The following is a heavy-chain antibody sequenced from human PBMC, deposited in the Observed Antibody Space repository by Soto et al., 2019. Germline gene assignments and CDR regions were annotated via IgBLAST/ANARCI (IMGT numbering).Heavy chain of an antibody. D-gene: IGHD1-26*01. CDR1: PGSISSSY. V-gene: IGHV4-59*01. Sequence: QVQLQESGPGLVKPSETLTLTCTVSPGSISSSYWSWLRQPPGRGLEWIGQVAYSGTPKYNPSLKSRGSISVSTSKRQFSRRLTSVTAADTAVYYCAREAQDYYFDHWGQGILVTVSS. J-gene: IGHJ5*02. CDR2: VAYSGTP. CDR3: AREAQDYYFDH.